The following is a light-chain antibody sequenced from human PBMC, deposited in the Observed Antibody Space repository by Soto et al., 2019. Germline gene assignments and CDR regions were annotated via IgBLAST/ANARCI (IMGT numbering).Light chain of an antibody. J-gene: IGKJ3*01. Sequence: EIVLTQSPATLSLSPGERATLSCRASQSVSSHLTWYQQKPGQAPRLLIYDASNRATGIPDRFSGSGSGTVFTRTISSLEPEDFAIYYCQQRSNWPPEFTFGPGTKVDIK. CDR1: QSVSSH. CDR3: QQRSNWPPEFT. CDR2: DAS. V-gene: IGKV3-11*01.